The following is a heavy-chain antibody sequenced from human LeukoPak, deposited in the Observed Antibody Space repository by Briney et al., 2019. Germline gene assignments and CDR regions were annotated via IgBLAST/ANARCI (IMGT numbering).Heavy chain of an antibody. CDR1: GFTFSSYG. CDR2: IRYDGSNK. Sequence: PGGSLRLSCAASGFTFSSYGMHWVRQAPGKRLEWVAFIRYDGSNKYYADSVKGRFTISRDNSKNTLYLQMNSLRAEDTAVYYCAKDSAPTISGYYSEDAFDIWGQGTMVTVSS. V-gene: IGHV3-30*02. J-gene: IGHJ3*02. CDR3: AKDSAPTISGYYSEDAFDI. D-gene: IGHD3-22*01.